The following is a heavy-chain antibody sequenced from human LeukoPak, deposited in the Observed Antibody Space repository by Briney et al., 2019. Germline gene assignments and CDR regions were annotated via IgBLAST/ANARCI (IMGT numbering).Heavy chain of an antibody. CDR2: IRYDGSNK. CDR3: ARIRYSSGWREVLDV. CDR1: GFTFSSYG. J-gene: IGHJ6*04. D-gene: IGHD6-19*01. Sequence: PGGSLRLSCAASGFTFSSYGMHWVRQAPGKGLEWVAFIRYDGSNKYYADSVKGRFTISRDNSKSTLYLQMNSLRAEDTAVYYCARIRYSSGWREVLDVWGKGTTVTVSS. V-gene: IGHV3-30*02.